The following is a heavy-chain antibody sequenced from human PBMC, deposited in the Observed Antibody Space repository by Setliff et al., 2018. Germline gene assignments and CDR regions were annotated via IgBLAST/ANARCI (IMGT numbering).Heavy chain of an antibody. J-gene: IGHJ4*02. Sequence: SETLSLTCTVSGDSIGSGSYYWNWIRQHPEKGLEWLGYIFHSGSTHYNSSLKSRITISIDTSKNHFSLELNSVTAADSAVYYCARVADGSGSFYLGFDYWGQGILVTVPQ. CDR3: ARVADGSGSFYLGFDY. CDR1: GDSIGSGSYY. D-gene: IGHD3-10*01. CDR2: IFHSGST. V-gene: IGHV4-31*03.